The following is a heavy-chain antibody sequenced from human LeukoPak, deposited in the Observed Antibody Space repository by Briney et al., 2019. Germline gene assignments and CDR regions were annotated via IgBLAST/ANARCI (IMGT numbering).Heavy chain of an antibody. CDR3: AKAKSYRRSVATIFDY. D-gene: IGHD5-12*01. J-gene: IGHJ4*02. CDR1: GFTFSSYA. CDR2: ISGSGGST. Sequence: GGSLRLSCAASGFTFSSYAMSWVRQAPGKGLEWVSAISGSGGSTYYADSVKGRFTISRDNSKNTLYLQMNSLRAEDTAVYYCAKAKSYRRSVATIFDYWGQGTLATVSS. V-gene: IGHV3-23*01.